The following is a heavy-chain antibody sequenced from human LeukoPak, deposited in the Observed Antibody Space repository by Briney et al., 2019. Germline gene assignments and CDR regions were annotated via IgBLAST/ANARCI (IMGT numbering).Heavy chain of an antibody. CDR1: GFTFRSSA. D-gene: IGHD2-15*01. CDR2: IGGGT. V-gene: IGHV3-23*01. CDR3: VGCSGGSCTGNWFDP. J-gene: IGHJ5*02. Sequence: GGSLRLSCGASGFTFRSSAMCWVRQAPGKGLEWVSGIGGGTYDADSVKGRFSISRNNSKNTLYLKMNSLSAEDTALYYCVGCSGGSCTGNWFDPWGQGTLVTVSS.